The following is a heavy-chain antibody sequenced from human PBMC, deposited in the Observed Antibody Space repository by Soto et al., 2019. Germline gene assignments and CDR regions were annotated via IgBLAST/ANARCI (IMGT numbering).Heavy chain of an antibody. CDR2: INHSGST. J-gene: IGHJ5*02. CDR1: GGSFSGYY. Sequence: QVQLQQWGAGLLKPSETLSLTCAVYGGSFSGYYWSWIRQPPGKGLEWIGEINHSGSTNYNPSLKSRVTISVDTSKNQFSLKLSSVTAAGTAVYYCARPPLRAWFDPWGQGTLVTVSS. V-gene: IGHV4-34*01. CDR3: ARPPLRAWFDP.